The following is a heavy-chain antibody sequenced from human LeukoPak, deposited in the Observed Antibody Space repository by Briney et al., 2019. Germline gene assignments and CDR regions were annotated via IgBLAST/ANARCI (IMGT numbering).Heavy chain of an antibody. Sequence: PGGSLRLSCAASGFTFNGYWMSWVRQAPGKGLEWVANIKQDGSEKYYVDSVKGRFTISRDNAKNSLYLQMNSLRAEDTAVYYCATTYNYYMDVWGKGTTVTVSS. CDR3: ATTYNYYMDV. CDR1: GFTFNGYW. J-gene: IGHJ6*03. V-gene: IGHV3-7*01. CDR2: IKQDGSEK.